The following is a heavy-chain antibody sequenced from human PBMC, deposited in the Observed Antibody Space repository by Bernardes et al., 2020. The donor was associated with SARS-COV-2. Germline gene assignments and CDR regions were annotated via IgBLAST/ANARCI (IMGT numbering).Heavy chain of an antibody. CDR2: INTDTGTP. CDR3: ARAGGRYYNALDV. CDR1: GYTFTRHG. Sequence: ASVKVSCTASGYTFTRHGMNWVRQAPGQGLEWMGWINTDTGTPTYDQGFTGRFVFSLDTSVNTAYLQINILKADDTAVYYCARAGGRYYNALDVWGQGTTVTVSS. J-gene: IGHJ6*02. V-gene: IGHV7-4-1*02.